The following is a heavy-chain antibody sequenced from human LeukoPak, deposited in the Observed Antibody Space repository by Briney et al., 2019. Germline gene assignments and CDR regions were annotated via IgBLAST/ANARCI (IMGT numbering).Heavy chain of an antibody. CDR1: GGSISSYY. CDR3: ARPIWAQGHFDY. Sequence: SETLSLTCTVSGGSISSYYWSWIRQPAGKGLEWIGRIYTSGSTNYNPSLKSRVTISVDTSKNQFSLKLSSVTAADTAVYYCARPIWAQGHFDYWGQGTLVTVSS. J-gene: IGHJ4*02. V-gene: IGHV4-4*07. CDR2: IYTSGST. D-gene: IGHD3-16*01.